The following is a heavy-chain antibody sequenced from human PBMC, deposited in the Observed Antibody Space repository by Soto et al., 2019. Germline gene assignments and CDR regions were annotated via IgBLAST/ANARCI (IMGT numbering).Heavy chain of an antibody. J-gene: IGHJ4*02. Sequence: EVQLVESGGALVQPGGSLRLSCAVSGFTISTYSMNWVRQAPGRGREWISYIAWSGSSAIYYADSAKGRFTISRDNAENSLYLQMCSLRDADTAVYYGATSNGPLGHWGQGTLVTVSP. CDR1: GFTISTYS. V-gene: IGHV3-48*02. CDR2: IAWSGSSAI. CDR3: ATSNGPLGH. D-gene: IGHD1-1*01.